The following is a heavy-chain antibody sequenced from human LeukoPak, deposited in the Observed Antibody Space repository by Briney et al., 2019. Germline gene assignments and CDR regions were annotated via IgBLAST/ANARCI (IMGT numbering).Heavy chain of an antibody. CDR3: AREVGLRFLEWLSYDYSYYYYGTDV. Sequence: GGSLRLSCAASGFTFSSYAMHWVRQAPGKGLEWVAVISYDGSNKYYADSVKGRFTISRDNSKNTLYLQMNSLRAEDTAVYYCAREVGLRFLEWLSYDYSYYYYGTDVWGQGTTVTVSS. J-gene: IGHJ6*02. D-gene: IGHD3-3*01. CDR1: GFTFSSYA. V-gene: IGHV3-30-3*01. CDR2: ISYDGSNK.